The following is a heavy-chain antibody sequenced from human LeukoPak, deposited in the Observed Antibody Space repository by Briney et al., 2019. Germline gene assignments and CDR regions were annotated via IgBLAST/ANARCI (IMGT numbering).Heavy chain of an antibody. D-gene: IGHD5-12*01. Sequence: GESLRLSCAASGFTFSTYRMNWLRLAPGKGLEWVSSISPDSNYKYYVDSVKGRFTISRDNAKSSLYLQMNSLRAEDTAVYYCVRGGYRGFDYEYWGQGTLVTVSS. V-gene: IGHV3-21*01. J-gene: IGHJ4*02. CDR2: ISPDSNYK. CDR3: VRGGYRGFDYEY. CDR1: GFTFSTYR.